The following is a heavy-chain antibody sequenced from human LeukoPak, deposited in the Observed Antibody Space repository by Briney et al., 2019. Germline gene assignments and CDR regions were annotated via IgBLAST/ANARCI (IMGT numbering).Heavy chain of an antibody. CDR3: ARDVPYAVTGDYYYGMDV. CDR1: GFTFSSYA. CDR2: ISYDGSNK. Sequence: PGGSLRLSCAASGFTFSSYAMHWVRQAPGKGLEWVAVISYDGSNKYYADSVKGRFTISRDNSKNTLYLQMNSLRAEDTAVYYCARDVPYAVTGDYYYGMDVWGQGTTVTVSS. J-gene: IGHJ6*02. V-gene: IGHV3-30*04. D-gene: IGHD4-17*01.